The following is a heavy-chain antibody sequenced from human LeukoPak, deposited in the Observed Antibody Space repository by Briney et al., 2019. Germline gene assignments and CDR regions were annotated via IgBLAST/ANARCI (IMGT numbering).Heavy chain of an antibody. D-gene: IGHD3-3*01. CDR1: GLTFSSYA. Sequence: GGSLRLSCAASGLTFSSYAMSWVRQAPGKGLEWVSFISPSGNRTSNADSVEGRFTISRDNTRNTLYLQMNSLRDEDTGVYYCAIMHGYYVWVQWGQGTLVTVSS. V-gene: IGHV3-23*01. CDR3: AIMHGYYVWVQ. J-gene: IGHJ4*02. CDR2: ISPSGNRT.